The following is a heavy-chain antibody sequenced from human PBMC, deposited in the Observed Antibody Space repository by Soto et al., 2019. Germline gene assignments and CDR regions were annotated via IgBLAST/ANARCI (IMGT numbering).Heavy chain of an antibody. CDR3: ARDQGIAAAGTVDY. CDR2: ISSSSSYI. J-gene: IGHJ4*02. D-gene: IGHD6-13*01. CDR1: GGTFVGHS. Sequence: VGLLRLSCAAAGGTFVGHSRNWVRKAPGKGLEWVSSISSSSSYIYYADSVKGRFTISRDNAKDSLYLQMNSLRAEDTAVYYCARDQGIAAAGTVDYWGQGTLVTVSS. V-gene: IGHV3-21*01.